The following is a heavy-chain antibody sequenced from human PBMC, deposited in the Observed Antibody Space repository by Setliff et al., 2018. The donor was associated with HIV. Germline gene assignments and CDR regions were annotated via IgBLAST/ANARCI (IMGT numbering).Heavy chain of an antibody. CDR2: MNTDGSST. CDR1: GFTFSSYW. J-gene: IGHJ4*02. D-gene: IGHD1-26*01. V-gene: IGHV3-74*01. CDR3: ANSLAPGWELLEALLDY. Sequence: GGSLRLSCAASGFTFSSYWMHWVRQAPGKGLVWVFGMNTDGSSTYYADSAKGRFTISRDNSKNTVYLHMSSLRAEDTAVYYCANSLAPGWELLEALLDYWGQGTLVTVSS.